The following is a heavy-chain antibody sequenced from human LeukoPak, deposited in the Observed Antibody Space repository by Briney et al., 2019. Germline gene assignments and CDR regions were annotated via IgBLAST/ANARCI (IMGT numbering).Heavy chain of an antibody. V-gene: IGHV4-30-4*01. J-gene: IGHJ4*02. D-gene: IGHD1-7*01. CDR2: IYYSGST. CDR3: ATLNLEAYYFDY. CDR1: GGSISSGDYY. Sequence: SETLSLTCTVSGGSISSGDYYWRWIRQPPGKGLEWIGYIYYSGSTYYNPSLKSRVTISVDTSKNQFSLKLSSVTAADTAVYYCATLNLEAYYFDYWGQGTLVTVSS.